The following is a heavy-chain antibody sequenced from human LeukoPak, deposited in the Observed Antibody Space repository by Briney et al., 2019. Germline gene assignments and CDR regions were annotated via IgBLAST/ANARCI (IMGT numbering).Heavy chain of an antibody. CDR2: ISGSGGST. CDR3: AKDVWFGDTAGAFDI. V-gene: IGHV3-23*01. Sequence: GGSLRLSCAASGFTFSSYAMSWVRQAPGKGLEWVSVISGSGGSTYYADSVKGRFTISRDNSKNTLYLQMNSLRAEDTAVYYCAKDVWFGDTAGAFDIWGQGTMVTVSS. D-gene: IGHD3-10*01. CDR1: GFTFSSYA. J-gene: IGHJ3*02.